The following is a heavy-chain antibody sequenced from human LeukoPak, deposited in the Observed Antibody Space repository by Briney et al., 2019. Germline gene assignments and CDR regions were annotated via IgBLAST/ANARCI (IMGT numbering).Heavy chain of an antibody. V-gene: IGHV3-30*18. CDR3: AKDKGHIVVVTAIPRSSTYGMDV. CDR1: GFTFSSYG. Sequence: GGSLRLSCAASGFTFSSYGMHWVRQAPGKGLEWVAVISYDGSNKYYADSVKGRFTISRDNSKNTLYLQMNSLRAEDTAVYYCAKDKGHIVVVTAIPRSSTYGMDVWGQGTTVTVSS. J-gene: IGHJ6*02. CDR2: ISYDGSNK. D-gene: IGHD2-21*02.